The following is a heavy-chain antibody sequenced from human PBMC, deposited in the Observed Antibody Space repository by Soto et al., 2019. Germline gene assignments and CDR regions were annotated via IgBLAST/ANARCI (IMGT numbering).Heavy chain of an antibody. D-gene: IGHD4-4*01. CDR3: ARGDLMTTVSYYYYGMDV. Sequence: QVQLVESGGGVVQPGRSLRLSCAASGFTFSSYGMHWVRQAPGKGLEWVAVIWYDGSNKYYADSVKGRFTISRDNSKNTLYLQMNSLRAEDTAVYYCARGDLMTTVSYYYYGMDVWGQGTTVTVSS. CDR1: GFTFSSYG. V-gene: IGHV3-33*01. CDR2: IWYDGSNK. J-gene: IGHJ6*02.